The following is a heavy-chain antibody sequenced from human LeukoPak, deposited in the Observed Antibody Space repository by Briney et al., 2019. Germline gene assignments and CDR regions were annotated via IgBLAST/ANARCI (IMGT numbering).Heavy chain of an antibody. CDR3: AREEPGIAAAGLYY. CDR2: INPNSGGT. D-gene: IGHD6-13*01. Sequence: ASVKVSCKASGYTFTGYYMHWVRQAPGQGLEWMGRINPNSGGTNYAQKFQGRVTMTRDTSISTAYMELSRLRSDDTAVYYCAREEPGIAAAGLYYWGQGTLATVSS. J-gene: IGHJ4*02. V-gene: IGHV1-2*06. CDR1: GYTFTGYY.